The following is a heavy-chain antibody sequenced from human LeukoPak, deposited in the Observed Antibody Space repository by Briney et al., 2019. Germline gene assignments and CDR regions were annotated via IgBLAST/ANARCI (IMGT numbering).Heavy chain of an antibody. Sequence: SETLSLTCTVSGGSIYAYYWNWVRQPAGKGLEWIGRIYSSGSTNYNPSLRSRVTMSVDTSKNQFSLNLTSVTAADTAVYYCARNEAYSRFDYWGQGTLVTVSS. CDR2: IYSSGST. CDR3: ARNEAYSRFDY. CDR1: GGSIYAYY. D-gene: IGHD6-13*01. J-gene: IGHJ4*02. V-gene: IGHV4-4*07.